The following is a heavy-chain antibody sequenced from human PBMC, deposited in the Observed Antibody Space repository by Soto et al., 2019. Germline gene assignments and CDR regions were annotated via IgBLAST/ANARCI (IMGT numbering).Heavy chain of an antibody. Sequence: SETLSLTCTVPGGSMTSGDQYWTWIRHRPGEGLEWFGYINHRGSLYYNPSLKSRVSMSVDTSKNQFSLNMSSVTAADTAVYYCARELPQRQGRNMDVWGQGTTVTVSS. CDR1: GGSMTSGDQY. D-gene: IGHD1-1*01. V-gene: IGHV4-31*03. CDR2: INHRGSL. CDR3: ARELPQRQGRNMDV. J-gene: IGHJ6*02.